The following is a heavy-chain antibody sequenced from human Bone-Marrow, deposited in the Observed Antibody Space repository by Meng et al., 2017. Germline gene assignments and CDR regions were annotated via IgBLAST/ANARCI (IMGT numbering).Heavy chain of an antibody. CDR1: GGSFSGYY. CDR2: INHSGST. Sequence: GSLRLSCAVDGGSFSGYYWSWIRQPPGKGLEWIGEINHSGSTNYNPSLKSRVTISVDTSKNQFSLKLSSVTAADTAVYYCASGADQSKYRKGIAFDIWGQGTMVTVSS. J-gene: IGHJ3*02. CDR3: ASGADQSKYRKGIAFDI. V-gene: IGHV4-34*01. D-gene: IGHD2/OR15-2a*01.